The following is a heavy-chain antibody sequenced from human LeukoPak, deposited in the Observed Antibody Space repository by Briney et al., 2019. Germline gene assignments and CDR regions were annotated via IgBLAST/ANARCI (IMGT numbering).Heavy chain of an antibody. J-gene: IGHJ4*02. Sequence: PSETLSLTCSVSGGSISSISYYWGWIRQPPGRGLEWLGNIYSSGSTYNNPSLKSRVIISVDTSKNQFSLKLTSVTAADTAVYYCARQGVVGATGFDYWGQGTLVTVSS. CDR1: GGSISSISYY. CDR2: IYSSGST. CDR3: ARQGVVGATGFDY. D-gene: IGHD1-26*01. V-gene: IGHV4-39*01.